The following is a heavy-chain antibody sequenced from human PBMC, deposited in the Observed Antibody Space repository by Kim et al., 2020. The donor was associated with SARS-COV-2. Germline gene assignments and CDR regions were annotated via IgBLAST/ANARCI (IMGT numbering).Heavy chain of an antibody. CDR3: SRERYSSRGAYHGMDV. J-gene: IGHJ6*02. D-gene: IGHD6-19*01. CDR2: TYYRSRWFN. V-gene: IGHV6-1*01. Sequence: SQTLSLTCVISGDSVSGDSAAWNWIRQSPSRGLEWLGRTYYRSRWFNDYAVSVKSRISINPDTSKSQFSLQLNSVTSEDTGVYFCSRERYSSRGAYHGMDVWGPGTTVIVSS. CDR1: GDSVSGDSAA.